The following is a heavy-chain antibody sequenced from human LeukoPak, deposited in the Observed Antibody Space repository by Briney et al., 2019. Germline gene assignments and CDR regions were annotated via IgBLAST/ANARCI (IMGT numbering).Heavy chain of an antibody. Sequence: GGPLRLSCAASGFTFSSYEMNWVRQAPGKGLEWVSYISSSGSTIYYADSVKGRFTISRDNAKNSLYLQMNSLRAEDTAVYYCARDSTHDYGDYPTGFDPWGQGTLVTVSS. D-gene: IGHD4-17*01. V-gene: IGHV3-48*03. CDR1: GFTFSSYE. J-gene: IGHJ5*02. CDR2: ISSSGSTI. CDR3: ARDSTHDYGDYPTGFDP.